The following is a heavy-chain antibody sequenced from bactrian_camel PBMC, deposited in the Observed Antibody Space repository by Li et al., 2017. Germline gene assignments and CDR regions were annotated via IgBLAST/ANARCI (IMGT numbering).Heavy chain of an antibody. CDR2: ITTDGTNT. V-gene: IGHV3-2*01. Sequence: VQLVESGGGSVQTGGSLTLSCAASGDYYARWCMGWFRQAPGKGLEWVSSITTDGTNTYYADSVKGRFTISRDNAKNTLYLQMNSLKLEDTAVYYCLGYYTDNPGQGTQVTVS. D-gene: IGHD4*01. J-gene: IGHJ4*01. CDR1: GDYYARWC.